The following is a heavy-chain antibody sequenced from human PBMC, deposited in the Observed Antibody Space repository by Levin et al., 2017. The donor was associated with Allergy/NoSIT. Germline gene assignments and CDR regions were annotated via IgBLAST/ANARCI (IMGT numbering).Heavy chain of an antibody. J-gene: IGHJ5*02. CDR2: FDPEDGET. CDR3: ATVWGGSPQPNWFDP. CDR1: GYTLTELS. V-gene: IGHV1-24*01. Sequence: EASVKVSCKVSGYTLTELSMHWVRQAPGKGLEWMGGFDPEDGETIYAQKFQGRVTMTEDTSTDTAYMELSSLRSEDTAVYYCATVWGGSPQPNWFDPWGQGTLVTVSS. D-gene: IGHD2-15*01.